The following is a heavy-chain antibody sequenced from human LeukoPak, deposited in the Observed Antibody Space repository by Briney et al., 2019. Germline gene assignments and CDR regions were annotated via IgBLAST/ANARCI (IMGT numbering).Heavy chain of an antibody. D-gene: IGHD3-10*01. Sequence: SETLSLTCIVSGGSISGSYWSWARQPPGKGLEWIGEINHSGSTNYNPSLKSRVTISVDTSKNQFSLKLSSVTAADTAVYYCARRITMVRGVIIRWFDPWGQGTLVTVSS. CDR2: INHSGST. CDR3: ARRITMVRGVIIRWFDP. J-gene: IGHJ5*02. V-gene: IGHV4-34*01. CDR1: GGSISGSY.